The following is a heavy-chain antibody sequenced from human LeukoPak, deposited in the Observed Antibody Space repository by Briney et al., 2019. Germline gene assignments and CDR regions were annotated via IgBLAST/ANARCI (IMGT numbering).Heavy chain of an antibody. CDR3: ARGDILTGYYDAFDI. CDR1: GGSISSYY. V-gene: IGHV4-59*01. D-gene: IGHD3-9*01. J-gene: IGHJ3*02. Sequence: SETLSLTCTVSGGSISSYYWSWIRQPPGKGLEWIGYIYYSWSTNYNPSLKSRVTISVDTSKNQFSLKLGSVTAADTAVYYCARGDILTGYYDAFDIWGQGTMVTVSS. CDR2: IYYSWST.